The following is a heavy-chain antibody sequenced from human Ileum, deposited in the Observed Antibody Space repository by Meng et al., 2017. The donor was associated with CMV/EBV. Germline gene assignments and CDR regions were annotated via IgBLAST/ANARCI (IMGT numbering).Heavy chain of an antibody. CDR3: ARAALANTYYHGMDV. J-gene: IGHJ6*02. CDR2: VSAHSSYI. V-gene: IGHV3-21*01. D-gene: IGHD1/OR15-1a*01. Sequence: GGSLRLSCAASGFTLSGYTMNWVRQAPGKGLEWISSVSAHSSYIYYADSVKGRFTISRDNAKNSLDLQMNSLRVDDMAVYYCARAALANTYYHGMDVWGRGTTVTVSS. CDR1: GFTLSGYT.